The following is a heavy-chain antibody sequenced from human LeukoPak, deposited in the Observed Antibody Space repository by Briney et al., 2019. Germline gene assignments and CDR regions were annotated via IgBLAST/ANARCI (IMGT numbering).Heavy chain of an antibody. CDR2: TYYRSKWYN. D-gene: IGHD3-10*01. CDR1: GDSVSSNSAA. J-gene: IGHJ5*02. CDR3: ARGEYYGSGRFYNWFDP. V-gene: IGHV6-1*01. Sequence: SQTLSLTCAISGDSVSSNSAAWNWIRQSPSRGLEWLGRTYYRSKWYNDYAVSVKSRITINPDTSKNQFSPQLNSVTPEDTAVYYCARGEYYGSGRFYNWFDPWVQGTLVTVSS.